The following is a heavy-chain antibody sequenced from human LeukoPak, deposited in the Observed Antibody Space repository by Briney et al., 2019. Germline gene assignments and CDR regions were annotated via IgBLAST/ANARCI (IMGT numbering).Heavy chain of an antibody. J-gene: IGHJ3*02. CDR3: ARIRDGYNDAYDI. V-gene: IGHV1-46*01. Sequence: ASVKVSCKASGYTFSNYYLHWVRQAPGQGLEWLGLINPTAGNTYYAQRFQGRVTMTRNTSTSTVYMELSSLRSEDTAVYYCARIRDGYNDAYDIWGQGTMVTVPS. CDR2: INPTAGNT. D-gene: IGHD5-24*01. CDR1: GYTFSNYY.